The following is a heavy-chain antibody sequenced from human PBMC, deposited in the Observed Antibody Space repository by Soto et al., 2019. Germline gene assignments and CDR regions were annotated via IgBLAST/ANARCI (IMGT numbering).Heavy chain of an antibody. CDR1: GFTFSSYA. CDR2: ISGSGGDT. Sequence: GGSLRLSCAASGFTFSSYAMSWVRQAPGKGLEWVSVISGSGGDTYYADSVKGRFTISRDDSKNTAYLQMNSLKTEDTAVYYCTSLSRGRGQGTLVTVSS. CDR3: TSLSRG. V-gene: IGHV3-23*01. J-gene: IGHJ4*02.